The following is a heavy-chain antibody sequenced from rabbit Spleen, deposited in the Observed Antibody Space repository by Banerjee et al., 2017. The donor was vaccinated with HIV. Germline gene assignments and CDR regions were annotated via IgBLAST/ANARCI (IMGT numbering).Heavy chain of an antibody. V-gene: IGHV1S40*01. CDR2: IAGSGSGFT. CDR3: ARDTGTSFSTYGMDL. Sequence: QSLEESGGDLVKPGASLTLTCTASGVSFSSNHYMCWVRQAPGKGLEWISCIAGSGSGFTYSATWAKGRFTCSKTSSTTVTLQMTSLTVADTATYFCARDTGTSFSTYGMDLWGPGTLVTV. J-gene: IGHJ6*01. CDR1: GVSFSSNHY. D-gene: IGHD7-1*01.